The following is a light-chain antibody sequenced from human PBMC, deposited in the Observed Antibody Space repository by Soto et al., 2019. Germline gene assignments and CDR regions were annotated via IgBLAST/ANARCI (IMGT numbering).Light chain of an antibody. Sequence: ESVLTQYTGTLSLSPGERATLSCRASQSVSSSYLAWYQQKPGQAPRLLIYGASSRATGIPDRFSGSGSGTDFTLTIIRLEPEDFAVYYCQQYGRSLPFGGGTKVDI. J-gene: IGKJ4*01. CDR1: QSVSSSY. CDR3: QQYGRSLP. V-gene: IGKV3-20*01. CDR2: GAS.